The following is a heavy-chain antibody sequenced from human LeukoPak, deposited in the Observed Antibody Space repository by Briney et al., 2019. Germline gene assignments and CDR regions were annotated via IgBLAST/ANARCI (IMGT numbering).Heavy chain of an antibody. Sequence: ASVKVSCKASGYTFTSYGISWVRQAPGQGLEWMGWISAYNGNTNYAQELQGRVTMTTDTSTSTAYMELRSLRSDDTAVYYCARDLGVYYDFWSGYYSKEYYFDYWGQGTLVTVSS. J-gene: IGHJ4*02. CDR1: GYTFTSYG. CDR3: ARDLGVYYDFWSGYYSKEYYFDY. D-gene: IGHD3-3*01. CDR2: ISAYNGNT. V-gene: IGHV1-18*01.